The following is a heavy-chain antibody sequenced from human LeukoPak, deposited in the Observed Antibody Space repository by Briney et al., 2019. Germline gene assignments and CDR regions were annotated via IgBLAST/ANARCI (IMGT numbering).Heavy chain of an antibody. CDR3: ARDSRIQLWVDSPAYYMDV. Sequence: ASVKVSCKASGYTFTSYYMHWVRQAPGQGLEWMGIINPSGGSTSYAQKFQGRVTMTRDTSTSTVYMELSSLRSEDTAVYYCARDSRIQLWVDSPAYYMDVWGKGTTVTVSS. D-gene: IGHD5-18*01. V-gene: IGHV1-46*01. CDR2: INPSGGST. J-gene: IGHJ6*03. CDR1: GYTFTSYY.